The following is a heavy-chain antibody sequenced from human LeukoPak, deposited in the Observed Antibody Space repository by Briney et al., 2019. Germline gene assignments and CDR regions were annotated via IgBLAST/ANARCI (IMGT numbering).Heavy chain of an antibody. V-gene: IGHV4-30-4*01. CDR1: GGSISSGDYH. D-gene: IGHD3-3*01. Sequence: SETLSLTCTVSGGSISSGDYHWSWIRQPPGKGLEWIGYIYYSGSTYYNPSLKSRVTISVDTSKNQFSLKLSSVTAADTAVYYCARALYYDFWSGYCDAFDIWGQGTMVTVSS. J-gene: IGHJ3*02. CDR3: ARALYYDFWSGYCDAFDI. CDR2: IYYSGST.